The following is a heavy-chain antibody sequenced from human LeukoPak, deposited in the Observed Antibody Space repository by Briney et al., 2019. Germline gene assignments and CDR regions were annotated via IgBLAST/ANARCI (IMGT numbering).Heavy chain of an antibody. CDR3: ARRYCSGGNCYSQFDY. CDR1: GFTFSSYW. D-gene: IGHD2-15*01. J-gene: IGHJ4*02. CDR2: IKQDGSEK. Sequence: SGGSLRLSCADSGFTFSSYWMSWVRQAPGKGLEWVANIKQDGSEKYYVDSVKGRFTISRDNAKNSLYLQMNSLRAEDTAVYYCARRYCSGGNCYSQFDYWGQGTLVTVSS. V-gene: IGHV3-7*01.